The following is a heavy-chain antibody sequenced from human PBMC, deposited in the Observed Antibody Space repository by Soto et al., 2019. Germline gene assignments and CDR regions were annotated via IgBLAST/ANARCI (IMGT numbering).Heavy chain of an antibody. CDR3: ARGLISGYYLYDAFDI. V-gene: IGHV4-59*01. J-gene: IGHJ3*02. Sequence: SETLSLTCAVSGGSISSYFWNWIRQPPGKGLEWIGYIWDSGSSIYNPSLESRVTISIDTSKNQISLKLTSVTAADTAVYYCARGLISGYYLYDAFDIWGRGTMVTVSS. CDR2: IWDSGSS. D-gene: IGHD3-22*01. CDR1: GGSISSYF.